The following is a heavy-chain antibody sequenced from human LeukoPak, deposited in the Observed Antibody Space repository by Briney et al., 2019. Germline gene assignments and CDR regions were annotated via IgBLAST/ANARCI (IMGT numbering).Heavy chain of an antibody. Sequence: GESLKISCKGSGYSFTSYWIGWVRQMPGKRLEWMGIIYPGDSDTRYSPSFQGQVTISADKSISTAYLQWSSLKASDTAMYYCARGLYDILTAKPYYYMDVWGKGTTVTVSS. D-gene: IGHD3-9*01. CDR3: ARGLYDILTAKPYYYMDV. CDR2: IYPGDSDT. V-gene: IGHV5-51*01. J-gene: IGHJ6*03. CDR1: GYSFTSYW.